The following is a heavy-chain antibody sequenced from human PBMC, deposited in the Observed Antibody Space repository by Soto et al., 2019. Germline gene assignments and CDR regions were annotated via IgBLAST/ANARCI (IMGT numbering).Heavy chain of an antibody. CDR2: ISYDGSNK. V-gene: IGHV3-30*18. J-gene: IGHJ6*02. CDR1: GFTFSSYG. Sequence: GGSLRLSCAASGFTFSSYGMHWVRQAPGKGLEWVAVISYDGSNKYYADSVKGRFTISRDNSKNTLYLQMNSLRAEDTAVYYCAKADHYCSGGSCYFSDYYYYGMDVWGQGTTVTVSS. D-gene: IGHD2-15*01. CDR3: AKADHYCSGGSCYFSDYYYYGMDV.